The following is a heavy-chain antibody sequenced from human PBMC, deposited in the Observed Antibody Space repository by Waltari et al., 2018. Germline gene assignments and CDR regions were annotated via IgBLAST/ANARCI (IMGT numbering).Heavy chain of an antibody. CDR3: ASRYYYDSSG. Sequence: QVQPQQWGAGLLKPSETLSVTCAVYGGSFSGYYWSWIRQPPGKGLEWIGEINHSGSTNYNPSLKSRVTISVDTSKNQFSLKLSSVTAADTAVYYCASRYYYDSSGWGQGTLVTVSS. D-gene: IGHD3-22*01. CDR2: INHSGST. V-gene: IGHV4-34*01. J-gene: IGHJ4*02. CDR1: GGSFSGYY.